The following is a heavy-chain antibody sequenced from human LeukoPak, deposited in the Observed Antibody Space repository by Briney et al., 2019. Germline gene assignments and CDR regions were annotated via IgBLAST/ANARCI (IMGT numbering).Heavy chain of an antibody. V-gene: IGHV4-34*01. CDR2: INHSGST. CDR3: ARRTTAKSYTQRARPYYFDY. CDR1: GGSFSGYY. Sequence: PSETLSLTCAVYGGSFSGYYWSWIRQPPGKGLEWIGEINHSGSTNYNPSLKSRVTISVDTSKNQFSLKLSSVIAADTAVYYCARRTTAKSYTQRARPYYFDYWGQGTLVTVSS. D-gene: IGHD2-2*02. J-gene: IGHJ4*02.